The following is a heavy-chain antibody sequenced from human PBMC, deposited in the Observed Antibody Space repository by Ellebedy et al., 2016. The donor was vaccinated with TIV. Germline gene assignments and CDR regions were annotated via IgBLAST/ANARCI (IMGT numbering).Heavy chain of an antibody. V-gene: IGHV3-23*01. CDR3: ARDWFDL. Sequence: GGSLRLSCAASGFTFSSYAIIWVRQVPGKGLEFVSVILTSGATYYADSVKGRFTISRDNSKNTAYLQMDALRAGDTAVYYCARDWFDLWGQGTLVTVSS. J-gene: IGHJ5*02. CDR2: ILTSGAT. CDR1: GFTFSSYA.